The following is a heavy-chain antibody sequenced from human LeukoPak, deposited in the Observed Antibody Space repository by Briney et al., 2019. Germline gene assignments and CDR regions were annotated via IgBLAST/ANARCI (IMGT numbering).Heavy chain of an antibody. Sequence: ASVKVSCKASGYTFTGYYMHWVRQAPGQGLEWMGWINPNSGGTNYAQKFQGRVTMTRDTSISTAYMELSRLRSDDTAVYYCARGVTTKNSRSGSYFLWVYWGQGTLVTVSS. CDR1: GYTFTGYY. D-gene: IGHD1-26*01. CDR2: INPNSGGT. J-gene: IGHJ4*02. V-gene: IGHV1-2*02. CDR3: ARGVTTKNSRSGSYFLWVY.